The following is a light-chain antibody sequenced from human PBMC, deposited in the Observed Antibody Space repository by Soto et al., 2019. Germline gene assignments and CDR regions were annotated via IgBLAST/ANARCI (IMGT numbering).Light chain of an antibody. CDR2: KAS. V-gene: IGKV1-5*03. Sequence: DIQMTQSPSTLSASVGDRVTITCRASQSISSWLAWYQQKPGKAPNLLIYKASSLESGVPSRFSGSGSGTEFTLTISSLLPDDFATYYCQQSNFYPLTFGGGTKVEI. J-gene: IGKJ4*01. CDR3: QQSNFYPLT. CDR1: QSISSW.